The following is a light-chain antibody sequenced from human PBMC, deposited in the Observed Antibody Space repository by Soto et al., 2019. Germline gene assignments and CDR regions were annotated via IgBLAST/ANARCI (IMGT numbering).Light chain of an antibody. J-gene: IGKJ1*01. CDR2: DAS. CDR3: KQHNNWPRT. CDR1: QSVNSN. Sequence: IVLTQSPATLSVSPGEGATLSCRASQSVNSNLVWYQQKPGQAPRLLIYDASTRATAIPARFSGSGSGTEFTLTISSLQSEDFAVYYCKQHNNWPRTFGQGTKV. V-gene: IGKV3-15*01.